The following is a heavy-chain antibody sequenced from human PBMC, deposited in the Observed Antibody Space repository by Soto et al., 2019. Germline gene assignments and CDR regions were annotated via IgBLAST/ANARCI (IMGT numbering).Heavy chain of an antibody. CDR3: ARGPLPPYYYDSSGYYFQGFDP. CDR1: GYTFTSYY. V-gene: IGHV1-46*01. J-gene: IGHJ5*02. CDR2: INPSGGST. Sequence: GASVKVSCKASGYTFTSYYMHWVRQAPGQGLEWKGIINPSGGSTSYAQKFQGRVTMTRDTSTSTVYMEMSSLRSEDTAVYYCARGPLPPYYYDSSGYYFQGFDPWGQGTLVTVSS. D-gene: IGHD3-22*01.